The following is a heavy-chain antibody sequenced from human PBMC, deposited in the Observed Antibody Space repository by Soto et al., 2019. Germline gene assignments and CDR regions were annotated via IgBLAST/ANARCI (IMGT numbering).Heavy chain of an antibody. Sequence: ESGGGVVQPGRSLRLSCAASGFTFSSYGMHWVRQAPGKGLEWVAVISYDGSNKYYADSVKGRFTISRDNSKNTLYLQMNSLRAEDTAVYYCAKDQLRGVRGVITYYYGMDVWGQGTTVTVSS. CDR3: AKDQLRGVRGVITYYYGMDV. J-gene: IGHJ6*02. D-gene: IGHD3-10*01. CDR2: ISYDGSNK. V-gene: IGHV3-30*18. CDR1: GFTFSSYG.